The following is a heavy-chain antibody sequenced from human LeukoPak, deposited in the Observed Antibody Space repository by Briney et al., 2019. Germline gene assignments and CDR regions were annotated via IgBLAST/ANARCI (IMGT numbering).Heavy chain of an antibody. V-gene: IGHV4-59*08. D-gene: IGHD2-2*01. CDR3: ARFYYAADAFDI. CDR1: GGSITGYY. CDR2: VFYEGGT. Sequence: PSETLSLTCTVSGGSITGYYWSWIRQPPGKGLEWVGYVFYEGGTLYNPSLKSRVTISVDTSKTQFSLKLTSVTAADTAVYYCARFYYAADAFDIWGQGTMVTVSS. J-gene: IGHJ3*02.